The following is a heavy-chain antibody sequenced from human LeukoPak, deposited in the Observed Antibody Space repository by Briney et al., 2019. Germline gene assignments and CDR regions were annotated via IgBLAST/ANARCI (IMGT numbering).Heavy chain of an antibody. CDR2: IKQDETEK. J-gene: IGHJ4*02. D-gene: IGHD2-15*01. V-gene: IGHV3-7*01. Sequence: GGSLRLSCAVSGFTFSSYWMSWVRQAPGKEREWVANIKQDETEKSYVGSVKGRFTISRDNAKNLLYLQMNSLRAEDTAVYYCARVFAWSSDYWGQGTLVTVSS. CDR3: ARVFAWSSDY. CDR1: GFTFSSYW.